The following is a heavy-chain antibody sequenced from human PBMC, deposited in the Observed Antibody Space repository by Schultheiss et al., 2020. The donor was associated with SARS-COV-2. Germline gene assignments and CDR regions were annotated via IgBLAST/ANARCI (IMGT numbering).Heavy chain of an antibody. CDR2: ISSSSSYT. Sequence: GESLKISCAASGFTFSSYEMNWVRQAPGKGLEWVSYISSSSSYTNYADSVKGRFTISRDNAKNSLYLQMNSLRAEDTAVYYCARDQSSGWYTYYYYYYGMDVWGQGTTVTVSS. J-gene: IGHJ6*02. D-gene: IGHD6-19*01. V-gene: IGHV3-21*05. CDR1: GFTFSSYE. CDR3: ARDQSSGWYTYYYYYYGMDV.